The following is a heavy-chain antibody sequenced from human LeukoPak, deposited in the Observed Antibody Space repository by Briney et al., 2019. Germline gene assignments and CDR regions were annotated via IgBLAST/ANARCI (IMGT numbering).Heavy chain of an antibody. J-gene: IGHJ3*02. Sequence: PSGTLSLTCTVSGGSISSSSYYWGWLRQPPGTGLEWIGSIYYSGSTYYNPSLKSRVTISVDTSKNQFSLKLSSVTAADTAVYYCARDHETHNDAFDIWGQGTMVTVSS. CDR2: IYYSGST. CDR1: GGSISSSSYY. CDR3: ARDHETHNDAFDI. V-gene: IGHV4-39*07.